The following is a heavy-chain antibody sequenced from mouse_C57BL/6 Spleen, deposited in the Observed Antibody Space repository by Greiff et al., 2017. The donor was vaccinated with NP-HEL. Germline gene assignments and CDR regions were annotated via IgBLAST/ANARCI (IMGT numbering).Heavy chain of an antibody. D-gene: IGHD3-2*02. CDR1: GYTFTSYW. V-gene: IGHV1-69*01. CDR2: IDPSDSYT. Sequence: VKLQQPGAELVMPGASVKLSCKASGYTFTSYWMHWVKQRPGQGLEWIGEIDPSDSYTNYNQKFKGKSTLTVDKSSSTAYMQLSSLTSEDSAVYYCARGTAQAMDSYWGQGTLVTGSA. CDR3: ARGTAQAMDSY. J-gene: IGHJ3*01.